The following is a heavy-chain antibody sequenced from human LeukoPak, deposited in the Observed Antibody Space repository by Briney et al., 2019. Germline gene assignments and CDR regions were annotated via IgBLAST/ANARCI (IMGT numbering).Heavy chain of an antibody. Sequence: PSETLSLTCTVSGGSISSYYWSWIRQPPGKGLEWIGYIYYSGSTNYNPSLKSRVTISVDTSKNQFSLKLSSVTAADTAVYYCARGYYYGSGRLNWFDPWGQGTLVTVSS. D-gene: IGHD3-10*01. J-gene: IGHJ5*02. CDR1: GGSISSYY. V-gene: IGHV4-59*01. CDR3: ARGYYYGSGRLNWFDP. CDR2: IYYSGST.